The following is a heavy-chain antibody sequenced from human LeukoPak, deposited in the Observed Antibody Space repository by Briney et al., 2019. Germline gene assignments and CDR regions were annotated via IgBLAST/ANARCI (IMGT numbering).Heavy chain of an antibody. CDR2: INPNSGGT. CDR1: GYTFTGYY. D-gene: IGHD3-9*01. J-gene: IGHJ4*02. V-gene: IGHV1-2*02. Sequence: ASVKVSCKASGYTFTGYYMHWVRQAPGQGLEWMGWINPNSGGTNYAQKFQGRVTMTRDTSISTAYMELSRLRSDDTAVYYCARGYYDILTGYYLFDYWGQETLVTVSS. CDR3: ARGYYDILTGYYLFDY.